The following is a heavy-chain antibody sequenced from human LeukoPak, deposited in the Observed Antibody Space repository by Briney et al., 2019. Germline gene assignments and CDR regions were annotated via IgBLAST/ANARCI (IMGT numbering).Heavy chain of an antibody. J-gene: IGHJ5*02. CDR1: GGSFSGYY. Sequence: PSETLSLTCAVYGGSFSGYYWSWIRQPPGKGLEWIGEINHSGSTHYNPSLKSRVTISVDTSKNQFSLKLSSVTAADTAVYYCARRNGTAMVTRWFDPWGQGTLVTVSS. D-gene: IGHD5-18*01. V-gene: IGHV4-34*01. CDR3: ARRNGTAMVTRWFDP. CDR2: INHSGST.